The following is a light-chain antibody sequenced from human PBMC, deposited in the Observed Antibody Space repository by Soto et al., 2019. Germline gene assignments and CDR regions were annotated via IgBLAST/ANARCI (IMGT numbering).Light chain of an antibody. V-gene: IGKV1-5*03. J-gene: IGKJ1*01. CDR3: QQYNSYPWT. CDR2: KAS. Sequence: IQMTQSLSTLSASVGDRVTFTCRASQTISTWLAWYQQKPGEAPKLLIYKASTLEVGVPSRFSASGSGTEFTLTINTLQPADFATYYCQQYNSYPWTFGQGTKV. CDR1: QTISTW.